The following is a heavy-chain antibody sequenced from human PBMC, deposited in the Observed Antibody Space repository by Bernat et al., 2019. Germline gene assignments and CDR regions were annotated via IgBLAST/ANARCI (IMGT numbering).Heavy chain of an antibody. CDR3: AKVSRWSYNVDAFDV. Sequence: QMLLVESGGGVVQPGGSLRLSCAASGFTFSSYGMHWVRQAPGKGLEWVALIWSDGSKKYYVDSVKGRFTISRDNFDNTLFLQMNSLRPEDTAIYYGAKVSRWSYNVDAFDVWGQGTLVTVSS. CDR1: GFTFSSYG. V-gene: IGHV3-30*02. CDR2: IWSDGSKK. D-gene: IGHD1-26*01. J-gene: IGHJ3*01.